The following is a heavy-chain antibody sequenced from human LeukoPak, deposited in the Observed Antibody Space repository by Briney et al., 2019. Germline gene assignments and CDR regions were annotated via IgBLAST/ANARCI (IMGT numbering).Heavy chain of an antibody. CDR2: IIPIFGTA. Sequence: SVKVSCKASGGTFSSYAISWVRQAPGQGLEWMGGIIPIFGTANYAQKFQGRVTITADKSTSTAYMELSSLRSEDTAVYYCASPSPHRGYSGYGSYKYYYYGMDVWGQGTTVTVSS. CDR1: GGTFSSYA. J-gene: IGHJ6*02. V-gene: IGHV1-69*06. D-gene: IGHD5-12*01. CDR3: ASPSPHRGYSGYGSYKYYYYGMDV.